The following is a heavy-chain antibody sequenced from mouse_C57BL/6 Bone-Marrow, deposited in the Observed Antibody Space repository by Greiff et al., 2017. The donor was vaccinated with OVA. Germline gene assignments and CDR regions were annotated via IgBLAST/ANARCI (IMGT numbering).Heavy chain of an antibody. D-gene: IGHD1-1*01. CDR1: GYTFTSYW. CDR3: ARRGVTTVYWYFDV. V-gene: IGHV1-53*01. CDR2: INPSNGGT. J-gene: IGHJ1*03. Sequence: VQLQQSGTELVKPGASVKLSCKASGYTFTSYWMHWVKQRPGQGLEWIGNINPSNGGTNYNEKFKSKATLTVDKSSSTAYMQLSSLTSEDSAVYYCARRGVTTVYWYFDVWGTGTTVTVSS.